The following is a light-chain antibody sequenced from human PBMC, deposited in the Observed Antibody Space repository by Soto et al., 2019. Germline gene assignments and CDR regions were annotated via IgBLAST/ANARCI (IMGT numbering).Light chain of an antibody. CDR3: QLDNKRPQT. V-gene: IGKV3-15*01. CDR1: QSVSSD. Sequence: DMVVPRCPAQRPVSTGGRATLPCMASQSVSSDLAWYQQKPGQPPRLLMYGASTRATGIPARFSGSGSGTEFTLTISILQSEDFAVYYCQLDNKRPQTLGQGTKVDIK. J-gene: IGKJ1*01. CDR2: GAS.